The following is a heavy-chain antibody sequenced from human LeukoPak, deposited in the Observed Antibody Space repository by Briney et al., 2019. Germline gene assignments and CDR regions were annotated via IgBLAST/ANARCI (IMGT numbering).Heavy chain of an antibody. CDR1: GFTFSDYY. V-gene: IGHV3-11*01. CDR3: ARGGNAWFDP. Sequence: GGSLRLSCAASGFTFSDYYMSWVRQAPGKGPEWLSCISTCGRTIYDADSVKGRFTISRDDSKNTLYLQMNNLRAEDTALYYCARGGNAWFDPWGQGTQVTVSS. CDR2: ISTCGRTI. J-gene: IGHJ5*02.